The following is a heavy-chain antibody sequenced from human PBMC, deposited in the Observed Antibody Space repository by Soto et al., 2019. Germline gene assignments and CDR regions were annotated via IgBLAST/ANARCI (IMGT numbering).Heavy chain of an antibody. CDR3: ARDAAP. CDR1: GGSITRGGYY. CDR2: IYNSGTT. D-gene: IGHD6-25*01. J-gene: IGHJ5*02. V-gene: IGHV4-31*03. Sequence: SETLSLTCTVSGGSITRGGYYWSWIRQHPGKGLEWIGYIYNSGTTYYNPSLKSRVTISVDTSKNQFSLKLTSMTAADTAVYYCARDAAPWGQGTLVTVSS.